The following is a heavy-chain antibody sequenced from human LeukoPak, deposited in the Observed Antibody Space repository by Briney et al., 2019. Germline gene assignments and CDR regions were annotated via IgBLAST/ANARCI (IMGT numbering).Heavy chain of an antibody. D-gene: IGHD1-1*01. CDR2: INYSGST. V-gene: IGHV4-59*01. J-gene: IGHJ3*02. CDR3: ARDSLSTNDLDI. CDR1: GGSIANSY. Sequence: PSETLSLTCTVSGGSIANSYWNWIRRSPGKGLEWIGYINYSGSTNYNPSLKSRVTISVDTSKNQFSLKLSSVTAADTAVYFCARDSLSTNDLDIWGQGTMVTVSS.